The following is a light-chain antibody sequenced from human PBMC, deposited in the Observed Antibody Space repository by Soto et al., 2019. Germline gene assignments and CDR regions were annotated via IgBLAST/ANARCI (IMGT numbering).Light chain of an antibody. Sequence: VLTESPSTVAWRPGKRSTFCCRSSQTVSNNYLAWYQKKPGQAHRLLIYGAYTRATGIPDRFTGSGSGPHFTLTIARVDPEDPPVQYCPQCRPLGRWLFGGGTKVDIK. V-gene: IGKV3-20*01. CDR2: GAY. CDR1: QTVSNNY. J-gene: IGKJ4*02. CDR3: PQCRPLGRWL.